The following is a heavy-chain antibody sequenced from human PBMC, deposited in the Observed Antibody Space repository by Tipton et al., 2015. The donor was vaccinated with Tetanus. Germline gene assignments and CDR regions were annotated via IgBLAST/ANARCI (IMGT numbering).Heavy chain of an antibody. Sequence: SLRLSCAASGFTFSSYGMHWVRQAPGKGLEWVAVIWYDGSNKYYADSVKGRFTISRDNSKKTLYLQMNSLRAEDTAVYCCASSRREDSSGCWGQGTLVTVSS. CDR2: IWYDGSNK. CDR1: GFTFSSYG. V-gene: IGHV3-33*01. CDR3: ASSRREDSSGC. J-gene: IGHJ4*02. D-gene: IGHD6-19*01.